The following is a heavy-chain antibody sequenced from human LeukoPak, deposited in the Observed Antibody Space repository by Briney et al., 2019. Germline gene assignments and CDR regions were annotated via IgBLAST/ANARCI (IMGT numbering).Heavy chain of an antibody. V-gene: IGHV1-69*06. CDR3: ARDHSNWNYAPDF. CDR1: GGTFSSYA. J-gene: IGHJ4*02. D-gene: IGHD1-7*01. CDR2: IIPIFGTA. Sequence: ASVKVSCKASGGTFSSYAISWVRQAPGQGLEWMGGIIPIFGTANYAQKFQGRVTITADKSTSTAYMELSSLRSEDTAVYYCARDHSNWNYAPDFWGQGTLVTVSS.